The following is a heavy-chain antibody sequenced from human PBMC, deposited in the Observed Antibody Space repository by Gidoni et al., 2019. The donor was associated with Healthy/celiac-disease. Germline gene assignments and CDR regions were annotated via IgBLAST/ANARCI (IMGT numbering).Heavy chain of an antibody. J-gene: IGHJ6*03. CDR3: ARTDCSSTSCYYYYMDV. V-gene: IGHV1-69*06. CDR2: SIPIFGTA. Sequence: QVQLVQSGAEVKKPGSSVKVSCKASGGTVSSYAISWVRQAPGQGLEWMGGSIPIFGTANYAQKFQGRVTITADKSTSTAYMELSSLRSEDTAVYYCARTDCSSTSCYYYYMDVWGKGTTVTVSS. CDR1: GGTVSSYA. D-gene: IGHD2-2*01.